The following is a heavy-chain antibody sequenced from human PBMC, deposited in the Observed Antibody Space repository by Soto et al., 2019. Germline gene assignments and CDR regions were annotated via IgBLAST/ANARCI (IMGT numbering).Heavy chain of an antibody. CDR1: GLTFSSYW. CDR3: ARDPTSGYSYGYVDY. CDR2: INSDGSST. J-gene: IGHJ4*02. D-gene: IGHD5-18*01. Sequence: PGWSLRLSCAASGLTFSSYWMHWVRKDPGKGLVWVSRINSDGSSTSYADSVKGRFTISRDNAKNTLYLQMNSLRAEDTAVYYCARDPTSGYSYGYVDYWGQGTLVTVSS. V-gene: IGHV3-74*01.